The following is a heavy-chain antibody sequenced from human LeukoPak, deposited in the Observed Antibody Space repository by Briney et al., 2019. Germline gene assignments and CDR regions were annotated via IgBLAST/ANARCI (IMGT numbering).Heavy chain of an antibody. Sequence: ASVKVSCKASGYTFTSYGISWVRQAPGQGLEWMGWISAYNGNTNYAQKLQGRVTMTTDTSTSTAYMELRSLRSDDTVVYYCASYSSGYGNFDYWGQGTLVTVSS. D-gene: IGHD3-22*01. CDR2: ISAYNGNT. V-gene: IGHV1-18*01. CDR1: GYTFTSYG. CDR3: ASYSSGYGNFDY. J-gene: IGHJ4*02.